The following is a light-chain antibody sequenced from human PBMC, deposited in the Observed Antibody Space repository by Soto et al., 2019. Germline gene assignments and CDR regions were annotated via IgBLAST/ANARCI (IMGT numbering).Light chain of an antibody. V-gene: IGKV3-11*01. J-gene: IGKJ5*01. CDR1: QSFRGL. CDR2: DAY. CDR3: QQRHMWPIT. Sequence: EVVLTQYPVTLSLSPGERATLSCRASQSFRGLLAWYQQKPGQAPRLLIYDAYNRATGIPPRFSCSGSGTDFTLTISSLEPEDSAVYYCQQRHMWPITFGQGTRLEIK.